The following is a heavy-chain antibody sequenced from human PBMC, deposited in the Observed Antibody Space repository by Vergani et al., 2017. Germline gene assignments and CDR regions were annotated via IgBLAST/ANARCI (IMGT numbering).Heavy chain of an antibody. D-gene: IGHD5-12*01. V-gene: IGHV1-46*03. CDR3: ASGPIVATMFY. CDR2: INPSGGST. J-gene: IGHJ4*02. Sequence: QVQLVQSGAEVKKPGASVKVSCKASGYTFTSYYMHWVRQAPGQGLEWMGIINPSGGSTSYAQKFQVRVTMTRDTSTSTVYMELSSLRSEDTAVYYCASGPIVATMFYWGQGTLVTVSS. CDR1: GYTFTSYY.